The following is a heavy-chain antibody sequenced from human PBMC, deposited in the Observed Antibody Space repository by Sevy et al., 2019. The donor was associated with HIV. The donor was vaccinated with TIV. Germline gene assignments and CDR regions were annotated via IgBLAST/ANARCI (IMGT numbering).Heavy chain of an antibody. V-gene: IGHV1-8*01. D-gene: IGHD3-10*01. CDR1: GYTFTTYD. J-gene: IGHJ4*02. Sequence: ASLKVSCRTSGYTFTTYDINWVRQATGQGLEWMGWMNPSRGNTGSAQKFQGRLTMTRDTSTSTAYMELGSLESQDTAVYYCARRRGFGELLGLGYWGQGTLVTVSS. CDR2: MNPSRGNT. CDR3: ARRRGFGELLGLGY.